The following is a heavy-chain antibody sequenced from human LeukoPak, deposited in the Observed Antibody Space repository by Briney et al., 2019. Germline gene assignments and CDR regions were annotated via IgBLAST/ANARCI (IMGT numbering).Heavy chain of an antibody. CDR1: GFTFSSYE. CDR2: ISSSGSTI. D-gene: IGHD3-10*01. Sequence: PGGSLRLSCAASGFTFSSYEMNWVRQAPGKGLEWVSYISSSGSTIYYADSVKGRFTISRDNAKNSLYLQMNSLRAEDTAVYYCASPHGSGSLDYWGQGTLVTVSS. CDR3: ASPHGSGSLDY. V-gene: IGHV3-48*03. J-gene: IGHJ4*02.